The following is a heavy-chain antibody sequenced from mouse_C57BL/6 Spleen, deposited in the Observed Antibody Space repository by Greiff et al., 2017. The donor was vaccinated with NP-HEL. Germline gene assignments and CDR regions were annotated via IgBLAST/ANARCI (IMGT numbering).Heavy chain of an antibody. V-gene: IGHV1-50*01. CDR3: ARSGIYDGYH. J-gene: IGHJ2*01. CDR2: IDPSDSYT. D-gene: IGHD2-3*01. Sequence: QVQLQQPGAELVKPGASVKLSCKASGYTFTSYWMQWVKQRPGQGLEWIGEIDPSDSYTNSNQKFKGKATLTVDTSSSTAYMQLSSLTSEDSAVYYCARSGIYDGYHWGQGTTLTVSS. CDR1: GYTFTSYW.